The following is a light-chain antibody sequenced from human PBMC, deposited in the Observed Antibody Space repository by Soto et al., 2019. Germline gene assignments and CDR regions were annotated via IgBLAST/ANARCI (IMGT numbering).Light chain of an antibody. CDR2: GVN. CDR1: SSDVAVYNY. CDR3: TPFTTTNTWV. Sequence: QSALTQPASVSGSPGQSITISCTGTSSDVAVYNYVSWFQQHPGKAPKLIIFGVNNRPSGVSDRFSGSKSGNTASLTISGLQPEDEADYYCTPFTTTNTWVFGGGTKLTVL. J-gene: IGLJ3*02. V-gene: IGLV2-14*01.